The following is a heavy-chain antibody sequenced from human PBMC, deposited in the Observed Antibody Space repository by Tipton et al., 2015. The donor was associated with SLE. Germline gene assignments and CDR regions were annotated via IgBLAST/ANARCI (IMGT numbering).Heavy chain of an antibody. J-gene: IGHJ4*02. Sequence: QLVQSGAEVKKPGSSVKVSCKASGDTFSNYDFNWARQAPGQGLAWMGGIIPMSGRAFYAQMFHGRVTITADESTSTVYMELSSLTSDDTALYYCAREGGMSTGGFFDFWGQGTPVTVSS. CDR1: GDTFSNYD. D-gene: IGHD1-1*01. CDR3: AREGGMSTGGFFDF. V-gene: IGHV1-69*01. CDR2: IIPMSGRA.